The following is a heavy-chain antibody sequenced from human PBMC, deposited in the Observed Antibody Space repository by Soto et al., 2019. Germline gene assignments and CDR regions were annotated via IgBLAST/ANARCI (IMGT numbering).Heavy chain of an antibody. J-gene: IGHJ4*02. D-gene: IGHD2-2*01. CDR3: ARGSAAIVFGY. V-gene: IGHV4-34*01. CDR1: GGSFSGYY. Sequence: PSETLSLTCAVYGGSFSGYYWSWIRQPPGKGLEWIGEINHSGSTNYNPSLKSRVTISVDTSKNQFSLKLSSVTAADTAVYYCARGSAAIVFGYWGQGTLVTVSS. CDR2: INHSGST.